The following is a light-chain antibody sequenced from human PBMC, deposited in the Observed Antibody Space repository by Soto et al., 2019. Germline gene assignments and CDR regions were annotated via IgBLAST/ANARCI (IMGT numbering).Light chain of an antibody. CDR2: AAS. V-gene: IGKV1-8*01. Sequence: TQSPSSLSASTGDRVTITCRASQGISSYLAWYQQKPGKAPKLLIYAASTLQSGVPSRFSGSGSGTDFTLTISCLQSEDFATYYCQQYYSYHSFGQGTRLEIK. CDR3: QQYYSYHS. J-gene: IGKJ5*01. CDR1: QGISSY.